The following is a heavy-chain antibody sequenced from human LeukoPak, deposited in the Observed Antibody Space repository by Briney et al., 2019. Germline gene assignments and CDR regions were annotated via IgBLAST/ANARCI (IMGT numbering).Heavy chain of an antibody. D-gene: IGHD3-22*01. Sequence: PGGSLRHSCAASGFTFSSYAMSWVRQAPGKGLEWVSAISGSGGTTHYADSVKGRFTISRDNSKNTLSLQMNSLRAEDTAVYYCAKDGYYESSGYSYFDYWGQGTLVTVSS. CDR1: GFTFSSYA. CDR2: ISGSGGTT. CDR3: AKDGYYESSGYSYFDY. V-gene: IGHV3-23*01. J-gene: IGHJ4*02.